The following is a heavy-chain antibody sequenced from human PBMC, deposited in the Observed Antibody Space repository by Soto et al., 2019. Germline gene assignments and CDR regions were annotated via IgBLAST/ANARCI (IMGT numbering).Heavy chain of an antibody. D-gene: IGHD3-22*01. Sequence: GASVKVSCTASGGTFSSYAISWVRQAPGQGLEWMGGIIPIFGTANYAQKFQGRVTITADESTSTAYMELSSLRSEDTAVYYCARGSDYDSSGYYYSWFDPWGQGTLVTVSS. CDR3: ARGSDYDSSGYYYSWFDP. CDR2: IIPIFGTA. CDR1: GGTFSSYA. J-gene: IGHJ5*02. V-gene: IGHV1-69*13.